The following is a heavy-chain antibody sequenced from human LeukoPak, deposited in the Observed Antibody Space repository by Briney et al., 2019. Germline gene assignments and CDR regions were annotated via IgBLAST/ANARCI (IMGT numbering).Heavy chain of an antibody. CDR3: AKDFSSGLFDY. D-gene: IGHD6-19*01. Sequence: GGSLRLPCAASGFTFSSFAMSWVRQTPGKGLEWVSTISHDGGSTYFADSVKGRFTISRDNSKSTLYLQMNSLRAEDTALYFCAKDFSSGLFDYWGQGTLVAVSS. V-gene: IGHV3-23*01. CDR2: ISHDGGST. CDR1: GFTFSSFA. J-gene: IGHJ4*02.